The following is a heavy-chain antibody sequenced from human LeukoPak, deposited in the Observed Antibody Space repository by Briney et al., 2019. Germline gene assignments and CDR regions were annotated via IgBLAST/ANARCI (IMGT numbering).Heavy chain of an antibody. CDR2: IASKTDGGAT. D-gene: IGHD3-10*01. CDR1: GFTFSNAW. CDR3: TTGIRGD. V-gene: IGHV3-15*07. Sequence: GGSLRLSCAGSGFTFSNAWMNWVRQAPGEGLDWVGRIASKTDGGATDYAAPVKGRFTISRDDSKNTLNLQMNSLKTEDTAVYYCTTGIRGDWGQGTLVTVSS. J-gene: IGHJ4*02.